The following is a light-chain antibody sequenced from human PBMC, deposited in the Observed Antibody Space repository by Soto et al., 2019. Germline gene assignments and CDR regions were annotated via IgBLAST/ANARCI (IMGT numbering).Light chain of an antibody. Sequence: IQLTQSPSSLSTSVGDSVTITCRASQSISNFLNWYQHKPGKAPDLLIYAASTLFSGVPSRFRGSGSGTDFTLAITSLHPEDFATYYCQQSYRAPYTFGQGTKLEIK. J-gene: IGKJ2*01. CDR2: AAS. V-gene: IGKV1-39*01. CDR3: QQSYRAPYT. CDR1: QSISNF.